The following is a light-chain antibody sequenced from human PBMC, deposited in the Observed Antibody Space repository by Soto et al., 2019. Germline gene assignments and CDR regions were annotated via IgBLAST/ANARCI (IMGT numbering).Light chain of an antibody. CDR3: QSYDSNNWV. Sequence: NFMLTQPHSVSESPGKTVTISCTRSSGTIASNYVQWYQQRPGSSPTTVIYEHNQRPSGVPDRFSGSIDISSNSASLTISGLKTEDEADYYCQSYDSNNWVFGGGTKLTVL. CDR1: SGTIASNY. CDR2: EHN. V-gene: IGLV6-57*01. J-gene: IGLJ3*02.